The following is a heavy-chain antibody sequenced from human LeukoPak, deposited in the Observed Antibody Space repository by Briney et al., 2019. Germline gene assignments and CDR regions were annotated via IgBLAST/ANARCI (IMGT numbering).Heavy chain of an antibody. J-gene: IGHJ6*02. CDR3: ARHGYYGSGSYYSYYYYGMDV. Sequence: ASVKVSCKASGYTFTSYDINWVRQATGQGLEWMGWMNPNSGNTGYAQKFQGRVTMTRNTSISTAYMELSSLRSEDTAVYYCARHGYYGSGSYYSYYYYGMDVWGQGTTVTVSS. CDR1: GYTFTSYD. D-gene: IGHD3-10*01. CDR2: MNPNSGNT. V-gene: IGHV1-8*01.